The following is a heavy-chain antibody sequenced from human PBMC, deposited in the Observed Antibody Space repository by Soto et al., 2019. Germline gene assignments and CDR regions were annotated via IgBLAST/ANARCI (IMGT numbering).Heavy chain of an antibody. CDR2: ISYDGNNK. V-gene: IGHV3-30-3*01. CDR3: ARDYSSGWCLDY. Sequence: QVQLVESGGGVVQPGNSLRLSCAGSGFPFSAEAMHWVRQAPGKGLEWVAAISYDGNNKNHADSVKGRFTVSRDNSKNTLYLQIYGLRPEDTAVYYCARDYSSGWCLDYWCQGSLVTVSS. CDR1: GFPFSAEA. D-gene: IGHD6-13*01. J-gene: IGHJ4*02.